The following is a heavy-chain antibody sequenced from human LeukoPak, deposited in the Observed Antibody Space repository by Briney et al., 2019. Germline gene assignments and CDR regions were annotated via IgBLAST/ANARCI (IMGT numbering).Heavy chain of an antibody. Sequence: ASVKVSCKASGYTFTNYYMHWVRQAPGQGLEWMGIINPSGGSTTYAQKFQGRVTMTRDTSTSTVYMELSSLRSEGTAVYYCARGNLPHKYSSSWYYFDYWGQGTLVTVSS. CDR2: INPSGGST. V-gene: IGHV1-46*01. CDR1: GYTFTNYY. J-gene: IGHJ4*02. CDR3: ARGNLPHKYSSSWYYFDY. D-gene: IGHD6-13*01.